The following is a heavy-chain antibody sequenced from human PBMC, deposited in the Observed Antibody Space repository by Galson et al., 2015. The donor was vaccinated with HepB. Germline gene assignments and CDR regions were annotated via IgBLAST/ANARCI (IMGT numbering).Heavy chain of an antibody. CDR1: GGSISSDEYY. V-gene: IGHV4-30-4*01. D-gene: IGHD3-9*01. J-gene: IGHJ3*02. Sequence: LSLTCTVSGGSISSDEYYWNWIRQPPEKGLEWIGYIYHTGSTYYNLSLKSRVIISVDTSKNQFSLRLSSVTAADTAVYYCARGDWLDAFNIWGQGTMATVSS. CDR3: ARGDWLDAFNI. CDR2: IYHTGST.